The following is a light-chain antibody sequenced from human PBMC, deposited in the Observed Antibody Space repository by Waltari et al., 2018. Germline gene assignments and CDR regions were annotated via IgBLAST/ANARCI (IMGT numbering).Light chain of an antibody. Sequence: VLTQSPGTLSLSPGERATLSCRASQSVSYNFLAWYQQKLGQAPRLLIYATSSRAAGVPDRFIGSGSGTDFKLTISRLAPEDFALYYCQQYGSSRWTFGQGTRVEIK. V-gene: IGKV3-20*01. J-gene: IGKJ1*01. CDR1: QSVSYNF. CDR3: QQYGSSRWT. CDR2: ATS.